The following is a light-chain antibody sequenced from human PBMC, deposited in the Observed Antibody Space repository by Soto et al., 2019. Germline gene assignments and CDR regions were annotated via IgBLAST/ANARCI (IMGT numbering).Light chain of an antibody. CDR1: QSVGTF. J-gene: IGKJ1*01. CDR2: GAS. Sequence: EIVLTQSPATLSLSPGERATLSCRASQSVGTFFAWYQQKPGQAPRLLIHGASTRATGFPARFSGSGSGTDFTLTISSQQPDDVATYYCLQYDSYSWTFGQGTKVDIK. V-gene: IGKV3-11*01. CDR3: LQYDSYSWT.